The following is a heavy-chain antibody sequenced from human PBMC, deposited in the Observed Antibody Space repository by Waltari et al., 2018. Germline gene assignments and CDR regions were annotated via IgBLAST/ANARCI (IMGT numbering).Heavy chain of an antibody. J-gene: IGHJ6*03. D-gene: IGHD6-13*01. Sequence: EVQLVQSGAEVKKPGATVKISCKASGYTFTDYYMHWVQQAPGKGLGWMGRVEHDDGETRYGENVTGRDTIPADTATDTAYMELSSLRSEDTAVYYCAILNSSSWSTHYYYYMDVWGKGTTVTVSS. CDR2: VEHDDGET. V-gene: IGHV1-69-2*01. CDR3: AILNSSSWSTHYYYYMDV. CDR1: GYTFTDYY.